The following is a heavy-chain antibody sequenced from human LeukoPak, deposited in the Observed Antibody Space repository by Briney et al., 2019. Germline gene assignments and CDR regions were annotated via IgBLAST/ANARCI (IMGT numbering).Heavy chain of an antibody. V-gene: IGHV4-59*08. J-gene: IGHJ5*02. Sequence: PSETLSLTCTVSGGSISSYYWSWIRQPPGKGLEWIGDIYYSGSTNYNPSLKSRVTISVDTSKNQFSLKLSSVTAADTAVYYCARQLAYCDSSGYYSATNWFDPWGQGTLVTVSS. CDR1: GGSISSYY. CDR3: ARQLAYCDSSGYYSATNWFDP. D-gene: IGHD3-22*01. CDR2: IYYSGST.